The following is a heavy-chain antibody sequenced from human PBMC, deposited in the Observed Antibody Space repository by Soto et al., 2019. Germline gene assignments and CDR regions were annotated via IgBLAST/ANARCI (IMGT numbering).Heavy chain of an antibody. CDR3: AKDKRDGYNYRCFDY. Sequence: TGGSLRLSCAASGFTFSSYAMSWVRQAPGTGLEWVSAISGSGGSAYYADSVKGRFTISRDNSKNTLYLQMNSLRAEDTAVYYCAKDKRDGYNYRCFDYWGQGTLVTVSS. J-gene: IGHJ4*02. V-gene: IGHV3-23*01. D-gene: IGHD5-12*01. CDR1: GFTFSSYA. CDR2: ISGSGGSA.